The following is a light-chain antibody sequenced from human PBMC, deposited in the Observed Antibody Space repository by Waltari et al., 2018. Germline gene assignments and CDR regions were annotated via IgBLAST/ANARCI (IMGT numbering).Light chain of an antibody. CDR3: CSYAGISTVV. CDR2: EGS. V-gene: IGLV2-23*01. J-gene: IGLJ2*01. Sequence: WDQHYPGSARNLMSYEGSKRPSAVSNSFSASKSGNTAPLTISGLGSEDDVDYYCCSYAGISTVVFGGGTKLTFL.